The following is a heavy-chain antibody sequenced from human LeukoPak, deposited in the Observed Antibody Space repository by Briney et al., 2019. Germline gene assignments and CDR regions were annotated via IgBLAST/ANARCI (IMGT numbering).Heavy chain of an antibody. Sequence: ASVKVSCKASGYIFTSYDINWVRQATGQGLEWMGWMNPNSGNTGYAQKFQGRVTITRNTSISTAYMELSSLRSEDTAVYYCASTWEPELPLDAFDIWGQGTMVTVSS. CDR2: MNPNSGNT. CDR1: GYIFTSYD. V-gene: IGHV1-8*03. CDR3: ASTWEPELPLDAFDI. J-gene: IGHJ3*02. D-gene: IGHD1-26*01.